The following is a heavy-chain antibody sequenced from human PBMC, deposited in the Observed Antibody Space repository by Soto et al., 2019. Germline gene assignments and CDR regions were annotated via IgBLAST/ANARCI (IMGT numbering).Heavy chain of an antibody. CDR3: ARIPRYSFPTSDDLDS. Sequence: ASVKVSCKASGGTFYAYTFSWVRQAPGQGLEWMGSITPIYPTTNYAEKFQGRLTVTADGSTNTAYMELNSLTSEDTAVYYCARIPRYSFPTSDDLDSWGQGTLVTVSS. V-gene: IGHV1-69*13. CDR1: GGTFYAYT. D-gene: IGHD5-18*01. J-gene: IGHJ4*02. CDR2: ITPIYPTT.